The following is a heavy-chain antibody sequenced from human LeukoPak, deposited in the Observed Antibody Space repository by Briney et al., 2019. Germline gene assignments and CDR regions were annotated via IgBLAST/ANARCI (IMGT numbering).Heavy chain of an antibody. CDR3: ARDHDTIFGVVKNYYYMDV. V-gene: IGHV1-18*01. CDR1: GYTFTSYG. J-gene: IGHJ6*03. D-gene: IGHD3-3*01. Sequence: ASVKVSCKASGYTFTSYGISWVRQAPGQGLEWMGWISAYNGNTNYAQKLQGRVTMTTDTSTSTAYMELRSLRSDDTAVYYCARDHDTIFGVVKNYYYMDVWGKGTTVTVSS. CDR2: ISAYNGNT.